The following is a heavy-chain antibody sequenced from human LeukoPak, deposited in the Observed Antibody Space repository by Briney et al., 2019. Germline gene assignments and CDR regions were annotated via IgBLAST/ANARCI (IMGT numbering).Heavy chain of an antibody. J-gene: IGHJ4*02. CDR2: IYYSGST. CDR1: GGSISSYY. CDR3: ARPHSSSWAYFDY. Sequence: SETLSLTCTVSGGSISSYYWSWIRQPPGKGLEWIGYIYYSGSTNYNPSPKSRVTISVDTSKNQFSLRLSSVTASDTAVYYCARPHSSSWAYFDYWGQGTLVTVSS. V-gene: IGHV4-59*08. D-gene: IGHD6-13*01.